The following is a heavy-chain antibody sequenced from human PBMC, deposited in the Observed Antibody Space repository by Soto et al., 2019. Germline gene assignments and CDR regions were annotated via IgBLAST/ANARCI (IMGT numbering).Heavy chain of an antibody. J-gene: IGHJ3*02. V-gene: IGHV3-23*01. D-gene: IGHD6-19*01. CDR1: GFTFSSYA. Sequence: HPGGSLRLSCAASGFTFSSYAMSWVRQAPGKGLEWVSVISGGGTNTYYADSVKGRFTISRDNSKNTLYLQMNSLRAEDTAVYYCAKTTGWYDAFDICGQGTMVPVSS. CDR3: AKTTGWYDAFDI. CDR2: ISGGGTNT.